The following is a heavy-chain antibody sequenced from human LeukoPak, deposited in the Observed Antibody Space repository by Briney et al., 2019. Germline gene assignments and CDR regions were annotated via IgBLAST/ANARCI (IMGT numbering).Heavy chain of an antibody. CDR3: ARHTVDYEVAGPKDFDY. J-gene: IGHJ4*02. CDR2: IYYSGST. CDR1: GGSISSGGYY. D-gene: IGHD6-19*01. V-gene: IGHV4-31*03. Sequence: PSQTLSLTCTVSGGSISSGGYYWSWIRQHPGKGLEWIGYIYYSGSTYYNPSLKSRVTISVDTSKNQFSLKLSSVTAADTAVYYCARHTVDYEVAGPKDFDYWGQGTLVTVSS.